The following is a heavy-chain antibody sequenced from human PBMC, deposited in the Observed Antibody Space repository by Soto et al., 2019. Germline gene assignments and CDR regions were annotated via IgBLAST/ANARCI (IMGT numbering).Heavy chain of an antibody. CDR2: ISTYSGDT. Sequence: QVHLVQSGVEVKTPGASVKVSCQASGYTFFTYDISWVRQAPGQGLEWMGWISTYSGDTKYAQKFQGRVTMTTNTSTATAYLELRSLRSDDTAVYYCARHHGPTTSENWFDPWGQGTVVNASS. J-gene: IGHJ5*02. V-gene: IGHV1-18*01. CDR1: GYTFFTYD. D-gene: IGHD5-12*01. CDR3: ARHHGPTTSENWFDP.